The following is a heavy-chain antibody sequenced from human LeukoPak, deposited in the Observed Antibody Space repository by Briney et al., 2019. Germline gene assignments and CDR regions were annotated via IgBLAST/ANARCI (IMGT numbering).Heavy chain of an antibody. CDR1: GSIFTTYW. J-gene: IGHJ4*02. Sequence: GAPLQISCKSSGSIFTTYWLAWVRQLPGKGLEWMGIIYPGDSATRYTPSFQGQVTISADKSISTAYLQWNSLKASDTAMYYCARRFGYYFDYWGQGTLVTVSS. CDR3: ARRFGYYFDY. V-gene: IGHV5-51*01. D-gene: IGHD3-16*01. CDR2: IYPGDSAT.